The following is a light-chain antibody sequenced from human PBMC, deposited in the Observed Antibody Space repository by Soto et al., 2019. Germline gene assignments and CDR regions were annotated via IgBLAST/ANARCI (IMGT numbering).Light chain of an antibody. CDR1: QTISSW. Sequence: DIQMTQSPSTLSGSVGDRVTITCRASQTISSWLAWYQQKPGKAPKLLIYKASTLKSGVPSRFSGSGSGTEFTLTIISQQPDDFATYYCQPYNSYSEAFGQGTKVELK. J-gene: IGKJ1*01. V-gene: IGKV1-5*03. CDR2: KAS. CDR3: QPYNSYSEA.